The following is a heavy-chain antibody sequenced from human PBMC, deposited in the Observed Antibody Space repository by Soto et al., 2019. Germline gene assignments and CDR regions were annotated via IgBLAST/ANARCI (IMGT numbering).Heavy chain of an antibody. CDR3: ARGKDVLLWFGGPSMDV. V-gene: IGHV3-13*01. D-gene: IGHD3-10*01. CDR1: GFTFSSYD. CDR2: IGTAGDT. Sequence: GGSLRLSCAASGFTFSSYDMHWVRQATGKGLEWVSAIGTAGDTYYPGSVKGRFTISRENAKNSLYLQMNSLRAEDTAVYYCARGKDVLLWFGGPSMDVWGQGTTVTVSS. J-gene: IGHJ6*02.